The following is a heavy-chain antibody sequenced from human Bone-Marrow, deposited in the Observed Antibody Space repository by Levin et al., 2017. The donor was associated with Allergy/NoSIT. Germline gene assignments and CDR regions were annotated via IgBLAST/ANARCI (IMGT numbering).Heavy chain of an antibody. J-gene: IGHJ2*01. CDR2: IYYSGST. D-gene: IGHD1-14*01. CDR1: GGSISSGGYY. V-gene: IGHV4-31*03. CDR3: ARDLSGNWYFDL. Sequence: SETLSLTCTVSGGSISSGGYYWSWIRQHPGKGLEWIGYIYYSGSTYYNPSLKSRVTISVDTSKNQFSLKLSSVTAADTAVYYCARDLSGNWYFDLWGRGTLVTVSS.